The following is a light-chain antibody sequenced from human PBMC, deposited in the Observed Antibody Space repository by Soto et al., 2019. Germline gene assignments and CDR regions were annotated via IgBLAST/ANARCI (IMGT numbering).Light chain of an antibody. V-gene: IGKV3-20*01. CDR3: QQYGSSSWT. CDR1: QSVSSSY. J-gene: IGKJ1*01. CDR2: GAS. Sequence: PGERVTLSCRASQSVSSSYLTWYQQKPGQAPRLLIYGASSRATGIPDRFSGSGSGTDFTLTISRLESEDFAVYYCQQYGSSSWTFGQGTKVDIK.